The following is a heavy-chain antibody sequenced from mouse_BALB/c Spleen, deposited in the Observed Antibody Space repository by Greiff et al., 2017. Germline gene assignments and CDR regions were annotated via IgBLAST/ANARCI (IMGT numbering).Heavy chain of an antibody. CDR3: ARASCLLWSFAY. J-gene: IGHJ3*01. V-gene: IGHV5-4*02. CDR2: ISDGGSYT. Sequence: EVKLMESGGGLVKPGGSLKLSFAASGFTFSDYYMYWVRQTPEKRLEWVATISDGGSYTYYPDSVKGRFTISRDNAKNNLYLQMSSLKSEDTAMYYCARASCLLWSFAYWGQGTLVTVSA. D-gene: IGHD2-10*01. CDR1: GFTFSDYY.